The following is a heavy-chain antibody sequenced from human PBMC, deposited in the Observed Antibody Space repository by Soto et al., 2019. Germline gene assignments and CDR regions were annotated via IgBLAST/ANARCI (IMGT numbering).Heavy chain of an antibody. CDR2: IYYSGRT. D-gene: IGHD6-6*01. Sequence: SETLSLTCTVSGGSISSDDYYWSWIRQPPGKGLEWIGYIYYSGRTAYNPSLKSRLIISIDTSKNQFSLNLNSVSGADTAVYYCARELSNSPDYFDYWGQGTLVTVPQ. V-gene: IGHV4-30-4*01. J-gene: IGHJ4*02. CDR1: GGSISSDDYY. CDR3: ARELSNSPDYFDY.